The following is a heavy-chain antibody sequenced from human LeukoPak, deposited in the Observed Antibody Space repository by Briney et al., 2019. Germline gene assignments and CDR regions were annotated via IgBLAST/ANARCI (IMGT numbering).Heavy chain of an antibody. Sequence: GGSLRLSCAASGFTFSSYAMSWVRQAPGKGLEWVSAISGSGGSTYYADSVRGRFTISRDNSKNTLYLQMNSLRAEDTAVYYCAKDYYDILTGYPPNWFDPWGQGTLVTVSS. D-gene: IGHD3-9*01. CDR2: ISGSGGST. V-gene: IGHV3-23*01. J-gene: IGHJ5*02. CDR3: AKDYYDILTGYPPNWFDP. CDR1: GFTFSSYA.